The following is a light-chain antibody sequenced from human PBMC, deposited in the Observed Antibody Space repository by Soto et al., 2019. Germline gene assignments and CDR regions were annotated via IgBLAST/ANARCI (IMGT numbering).Light chain of an antibody. CDR2: DVS. CDR3: QQYNNWPFS. CDR1: QGVTTN. J-gene: IGKJ5*01. Sequence: VMPQSPASLSVSPGERVTLSCRAGQGVTTNFAWYQQKSGQSPRLLIYDVSTRATGVPARFSGTGSETDFTLTISGLQSEDSAVYFCQQYNNWPFSFGQGRRLEI. V-gene: IGKV3-15*01.